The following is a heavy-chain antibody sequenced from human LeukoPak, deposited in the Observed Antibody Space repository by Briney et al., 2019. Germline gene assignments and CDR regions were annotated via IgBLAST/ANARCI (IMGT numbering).Heavy chain of an antibody. CDR3: AKEGGYGGNSFFDF. D-gene: IGHD4-23*01. CDR2: ISGSGGST. J-gene: IGHJ4*02. V-gene: IGHV3-23*01. Sequence: GGSLRLSCAASGFTFSSYGMSWVRQAPGKGPEWVSSISGSGGSTYYADSVKGRFTFSRDNSKNTLYLQMSSLRAEDTALYYCAKEGGYGGNSFFDFWGQGTLVTVSS. CDR1: GFTFSSYG.